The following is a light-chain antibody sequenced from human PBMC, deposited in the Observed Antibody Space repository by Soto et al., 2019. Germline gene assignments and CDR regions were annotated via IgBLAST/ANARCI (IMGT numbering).Light chain of an antibody. Sequence: EIEMTHSLATLSGSILERITIXFLASQSISSNLAWCQQKPRQSPRLLIYDAASRATGVPVRFSGSGSGGAFTLTISGLQSEDFAVYHCQQYNQWPRTFGQGTKVDI. CDR3: QQYNQWPRT. V-gene: IGKV3-15*01. CDR1: QSISSN. CDR2: DAA. J-gene: IGKJ1*01.